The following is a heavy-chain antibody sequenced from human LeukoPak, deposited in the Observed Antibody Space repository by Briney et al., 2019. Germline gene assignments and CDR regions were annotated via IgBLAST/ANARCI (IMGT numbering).Heavy chain of an antibody. Sequence: GGSLRLSCAVSGFTFSSYSMNWVRQAPGKGLEWVSYISSSSSTIYYADSVKGRFTISRDNAKNSLYLQMNSLRAEDTAVYYCARDTFDCSSTSCYIKTFDYWGQGTLVTVSS. J-gene: IGHJ4*02. D-gene: IGHD2-2*02. CDR3: ARDTFDCSSTSCYIKTFDY. CDR2: ISSSSSTI. V-gene: IGHV3-48*01. CDR1: GFTFSSYS.